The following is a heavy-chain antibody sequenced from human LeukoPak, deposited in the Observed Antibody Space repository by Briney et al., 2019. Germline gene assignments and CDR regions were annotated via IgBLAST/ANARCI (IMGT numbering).Heavy chain of an antibody. Sequence: PGGSLRLSCAVSGINFRGYWMAWVRQAPGKGLEWVANMKQDGSEKYYVDSVKGRFTISRDNAKNSLYPEMNSLRVEDTAVYYCARDLGHTGYDLYDYWGQGTLVTVSS. D-gene: IGHD5-12*01. CDR2: MKQDGSEK. CDR3: ARDLGHTGYDLYDY. CDR1: GINFRGYW. J-gene: IGHJ4*02. V-gene: IGHV3-7*01.